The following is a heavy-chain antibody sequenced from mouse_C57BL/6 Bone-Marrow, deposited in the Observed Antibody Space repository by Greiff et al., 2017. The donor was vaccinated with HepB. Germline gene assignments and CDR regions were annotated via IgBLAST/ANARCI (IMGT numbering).Heavy chain of an antibody. J-gene: IGHJ4*01. V-gene: IGHV1-63*01. CDR2: IYPGGGYT. Sequence: QVHVKQSGAELVRPGTSVKMSCKASGYTFTNYWIGWAKQRPGHGLEWIGDIYPGGGYTNYNEKFKGKATLTADKSSSTAYMQFSSLTSEDSAIYYCAREEYYYGSSPHYYAMDYWGQGTSVTVSS. CDR1: GYTFTNYW. D-gene: IGHD1-1*01. CDR3: AREEYYYGSSPHYYAMDY.